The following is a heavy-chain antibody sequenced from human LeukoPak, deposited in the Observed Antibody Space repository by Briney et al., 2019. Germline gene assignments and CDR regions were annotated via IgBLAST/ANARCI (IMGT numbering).Heavy chain of an antibody. CDR1: GGTFSSYA. CDR2: IIPIFGTA. J-gene: IGHJ2*01. V-gene: IGHV1-69*05. D-gene: IGHD2-15*01. Sequence: SAKVPCKASGGTFSSYAISWVRQAPGQGLEWMGRIIPIFGTANYAQNFQGRVTITTEESTSTAYMELSSLRYEDTAVYYCARVPIGGDWYCDLWGRGTLVTVSS. CDR3: ARVPIGGDWYCDL.